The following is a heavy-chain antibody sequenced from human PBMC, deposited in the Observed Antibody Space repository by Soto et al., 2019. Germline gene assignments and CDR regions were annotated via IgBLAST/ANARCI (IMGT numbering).Heavy chain of an antibody. CDR1: GFTFSNAW. Sequence: GGSLRLSCAASGFTFSNAWMNWVRQAPGKGLEWVGRIKSKTDGGTTDYAAPVKGRFTISRDDSKNTLYLQMNSLKTEDTAVYYCTTDPRFEVAYYDFWSGYPADVWGQGTTVTVSS. D-gene: IGHD3-3*01. J-gene: IGHJ6*02. V-gene: IGHV3-15*07. CDR2: IKSKTDGGTT. CDR3: TTDPRFEVAYYDFWSGYPADV.